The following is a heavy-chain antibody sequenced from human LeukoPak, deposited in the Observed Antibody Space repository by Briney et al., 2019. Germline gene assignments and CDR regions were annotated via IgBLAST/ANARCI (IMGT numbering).Heavy chain of an antibody. Sequence: PSETLSLTCAVYSGSFSGYYWSWIRQPPGKGLEWIGEINHSGSTNYNPSLKSRVTISVDTSKNQFSLKLSSVTAADTAVYYCARECGTVTTGRSAFDIWGQGTMVTVSS. CDR1: SGSFSGYY. V-gene: IGHV4-34*01. J-gene: IGHJ3*02. D-gene: IGHD4-17*01. CDR2: INHSGST. CDR3: ARECGTVTTGRSAFDI.